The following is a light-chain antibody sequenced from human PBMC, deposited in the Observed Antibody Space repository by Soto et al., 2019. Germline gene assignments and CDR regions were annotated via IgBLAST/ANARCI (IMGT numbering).Light chain of an antibody. CDR3: QQYGSSPLT. Sequence: EVVLTQSPGTLSLSPGERATLSCRASQSVNNNLAWYQQRPGQAPRLLIYGASSRATGIPDRFSGSGSGTDFTLTISRLEPEEFAVYYCQQYGSSPLTFGGGTKVDIK. J-gene: IGKJ4*01. CDR2: GAS. CDR1: QSVNNN. V-gene: IGKV3-20*01.